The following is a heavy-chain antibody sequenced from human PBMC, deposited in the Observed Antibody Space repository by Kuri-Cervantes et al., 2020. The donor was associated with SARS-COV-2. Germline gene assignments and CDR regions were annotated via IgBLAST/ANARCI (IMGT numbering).Heavy chain of an antibody. Sequence: GGSLRLSCAASGFTFSSYWMSWVRQAPGKGLEWVANIKQDGSEKYYVDSMKGRFTISRDNAKNSLYLQMNSLRAEDTAVYYCAIDQGDSYGISYFDYWGQGTLVTVSS. CDR1: GFTFSSYW. CDR2: IKQDGSEK. D-gene: IGHD5-18*01. CDR3: AIDQGDSYGISYFDY. V-gene: IGHV3-7*01. J-gene: IGHJ4*02.